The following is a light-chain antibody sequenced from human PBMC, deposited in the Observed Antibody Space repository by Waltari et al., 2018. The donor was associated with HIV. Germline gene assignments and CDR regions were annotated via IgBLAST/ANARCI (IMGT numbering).Light chain of an antibody. CDR1: NSNIGSNS. CDR3: AVWDASLRGGV. Sequence: QSVVTQPPSASGTPGQRVVISCSGSNSNIGSNSVNWYQQVPGAAPKLLIYRDDQRFSGAPDRFSVSKSATSAALAISELRSEDEADYYCAVWDASLRGGVFGGGTKLTVL. V-gene: IGLV1-47*01. J-gene: IGLJ3*02. CDR2: RDD.